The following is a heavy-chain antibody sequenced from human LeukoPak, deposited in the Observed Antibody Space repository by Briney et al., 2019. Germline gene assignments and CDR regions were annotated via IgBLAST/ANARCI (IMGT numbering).Heavy chain of an antibody. V-gene: IGHV3-23*01. CDR2: ITGTGGST. CDR1: GFTFSSYA. CDR3: TKDALISYRGAWSQSDY. D-gene: IGHD2-2*01. J-gene: IGHJ4*02. Sequence: GGSLRLSCAASGFTFSSYAMSWVRQAPGKGLEWVSGITGTGGSTYYADSVKGRFTISRDNSKNTLYLQMNRLRAEDTAIYYCTKDALISYRGAWSQSDYWGQGTLVTISS.